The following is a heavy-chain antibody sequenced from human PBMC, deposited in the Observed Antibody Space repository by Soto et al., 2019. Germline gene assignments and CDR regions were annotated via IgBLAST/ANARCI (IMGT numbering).Heavy chain of an antibody. CDR2: INHSGST. J-gene: IGHJ6*02. D-gene: IGHD1-26*01. CDR3: ARGGELYYYYGMGV. V-gene: IGHV4-34*01. CDR1: GGSFSGYY. Sequence: SETLSLTCAVYGGSFSGYYWSWIRQPPGKGLEWIGEINHSGSTNYNPSLKSRVTISVDTSKNQFSLKLSSVTAADTAVYYCARGGELYYYYGMGVWGQGTTVTVSS.